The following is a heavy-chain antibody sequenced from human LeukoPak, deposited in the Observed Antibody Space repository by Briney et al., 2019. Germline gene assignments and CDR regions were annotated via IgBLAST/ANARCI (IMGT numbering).Heavy chain of an antibody. V-gene: IGHV4-4*07. CDR2: IYTSGST. CDR1: GGSISSYY. J-gene: IGHJ5*02. CDR3: ARDVSPYYYDSSGYYDAP. D-gene: IGHD3-22*01. Sequence: SETLSLTCTVSGGSISSYYWSWIRQPAGKGLEWIGRIYTSGSTNYNPSLRSRVTMSVDTSKNQFSLKLSSVTAADTAVYYCARDVSPYYYDSSGYYDAPWGQGTLVTVSS.